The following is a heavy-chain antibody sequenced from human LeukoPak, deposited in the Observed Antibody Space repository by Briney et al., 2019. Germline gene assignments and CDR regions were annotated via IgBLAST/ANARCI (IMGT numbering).Heavy chain of an antibody. CDR1: GFTFSSYW. J-gene: IGHJ4*02. CDR3: ARDHYGSGSYLHY. D-gene: IGHD3-10*01. Sequence: PGGSLRLSCAASGFTFSSYWMSWVRQAPGKGLEWVANIKQDGSEKYYVDSVKGRFTISRDNAKNTLYLQMNSLRAEDTAVYYCARDHYGSGSYLHYWGQGTLVTVSS. CDR2: IKQDGSEK. V-gene: IGHV3-7*01.